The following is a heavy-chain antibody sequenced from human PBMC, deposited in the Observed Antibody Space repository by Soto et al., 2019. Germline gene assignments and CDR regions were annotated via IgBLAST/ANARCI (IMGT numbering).Heavy chain of an antibody. CDR1: GFTFTSSA. J-gene: IGHJ6*02. Sequence: QMQLVQSGPEVKKPGTSVKVSCKASGFTFTSSAVQWVRQARGQRLELIGWIVVGSGNTNYAQKFQERVTITRDMSTSTAYMELSSLRSEDTAVYYCAADLGYCSGGSCSGRYYYYYYGMDVWGQGTTVTVSS. CDR3: AADLGYCSGGSCSGRYYYYYYGMDV. D-gene: IGHD2-15*01. V-gene: IGHV1-58*01. CDR2: IVVGSGNT.